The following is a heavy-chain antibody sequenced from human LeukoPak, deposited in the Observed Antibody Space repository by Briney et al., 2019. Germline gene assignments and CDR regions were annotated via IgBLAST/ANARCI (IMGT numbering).Heavy chain of an antibody. V-gene: IGHV1-18*01. CDR2: ISAYNGNT. Sequence: ASVKVSCKASGYTFTSYGISWVRQAPGQGLEWMGWISAYNGNTNYAQKLQGRVTMTTDTSTNTAYMELRSLRSDDTAVYYCARDRRNYGSGSYLSFDPWGQGTLVTVSS. CDR1: GYTFTSYG. J-gene: IGHJ5*02. D-gene: IGHD3-10*01. CDR3: ARDRRNYGSGSYLSFDP.